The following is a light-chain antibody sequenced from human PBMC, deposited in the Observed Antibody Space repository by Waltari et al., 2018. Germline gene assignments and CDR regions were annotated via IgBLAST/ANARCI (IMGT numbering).Light chain of an antibody. Sequence: QSVLTQPPSASGTPGQRVTISCYGGSSNIGSNVVTWYQQFPGTAPKLLIYSSSQRPSGVPDRFSGSKSGTSASLAISGLQSEDEADFYCASWDDSLNGWVFGGGTKLTVL. CDR3: ASWDDSLNGWV. V-gene: IGLV1-44*01. CDR1: SSNIGSNV. CDR2: SSS. J-gene: IGLJ3*02.